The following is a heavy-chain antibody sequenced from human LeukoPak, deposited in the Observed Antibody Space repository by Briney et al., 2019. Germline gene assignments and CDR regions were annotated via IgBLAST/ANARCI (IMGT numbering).Heavy chain of an antibody. CDR1: GFTFSDHW. CDR2: INSDGSVI. J-gene: IGHJ5*02. V-gene: IGHV3-74*01. D-gene: IGHD2/OR15-2a*01. Sequence: GGSLRLSCAASGFTFSDHWMHWVRQVPGKGPMWVSRINSDGSVIDYADSVNGRFTVSRDNAKNTLSLEMNSLGVEDTAVYYCARDPSTQLRNSYNWPDRWGQGILVTVSS. CDR3: ARDPSTQLRNSYNWPDR.